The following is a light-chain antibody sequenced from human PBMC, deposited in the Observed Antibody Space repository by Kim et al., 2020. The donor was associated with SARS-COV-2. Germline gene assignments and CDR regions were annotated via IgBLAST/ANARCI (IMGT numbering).Light chain of an antibody. Sequence: EIVMTQSPATLSVSPGERATLSCRASQSVGSNLAWYQQKPGQAPSFLIYGASTRATGIPARFSGSGSGTEFTLIISSLQSEDFALYYCQQYDSWPYTFGQGTKLEI. CDR2: GAS. CDR1: QSVGSN. CDR3: QQYDSWPYT. J-gene: IGKJ2*01. V-gene: IGKV3-15*01.